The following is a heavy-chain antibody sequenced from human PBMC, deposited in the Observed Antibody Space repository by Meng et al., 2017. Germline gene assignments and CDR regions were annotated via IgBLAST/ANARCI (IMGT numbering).Heavy chain of an antibody. Sequence: GGSLRLSCAASGFTFDDYAMHWVRQAPGKGLEWVSGISWNSRSIGYADSVKGRFTISRDNAKNSLYLQMNSLRAEDTAVYYCARDSGWLQFLSAFDIWGQGTMVTVSS. V-gene: IGHV3-9*01. CDR1: GFTFDDYA. J-gene: IGHJ3*02. CDR3: ARDSGWLQFLSAFDI. CDR2: ISWNSRSI. D-gene: IGHD5-24*01.